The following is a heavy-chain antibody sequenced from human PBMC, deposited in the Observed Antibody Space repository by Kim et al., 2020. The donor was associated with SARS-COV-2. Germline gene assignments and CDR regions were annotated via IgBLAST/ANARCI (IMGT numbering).Heavy chain of an antibody. D-gene: IGHD3-9*01. J-gene: IGHJ4*02. CDR1: EFSFSSYA. CDR3: VKIKVASGYGAIDY. CDR2: ISGSGDNT. Sequence: VGSLRLSCAASEFSFSSYAMTWVRQAPGKGLEWISVISGSGDNTFYAKSVKGRFTISRDNSKNTLYLQMNSLRDEDTAVYYCVKIKVASGYGAIDYWGQGTLVTVSS. V-gene: IGHV3-23*01.